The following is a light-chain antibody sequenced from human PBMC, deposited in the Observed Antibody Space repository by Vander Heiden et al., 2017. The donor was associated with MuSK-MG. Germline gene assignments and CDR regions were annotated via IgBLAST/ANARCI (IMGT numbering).Light chain of an antibody. CDR2: AAS. V-gene: IGKV1-39*01. CDR1: QNIAAY. Sequence: DIQMTQSPSSLSASVGDRITITCRASQNIAAYLNWYQQKPGKGPTLLIYAASSLHVRVPSRFNGSKSGAEFTLTIRGLQPQDSATYYCQHTDSPPYSFGQGTRLEIK. J-gene: IGKJ2*01. CDR3: QHTDSPPYS.